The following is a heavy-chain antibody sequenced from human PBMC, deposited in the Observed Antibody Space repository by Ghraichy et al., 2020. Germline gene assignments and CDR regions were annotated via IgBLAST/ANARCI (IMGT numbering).Heavy chain of an antibody. J-gene: IGHJ3*02. V-gene: IGHV2-70*04. Sequence: SGPTLVKPTQTLTLTCTFSGFSLSTSGMRVSWIRQPPGKALEWLARIDWADDKFYSTSLKTRLTISKDTSKNQVVLTMTNMDPVDTATYYCAATRYFDWLGAFDIWGQGTMVTVSS. CDR2: IDWADDK. D-gene: IGHD3-9*01. CDR1: GFSLSTSGMR. CDR3: AATRYFDWLGAFDI.